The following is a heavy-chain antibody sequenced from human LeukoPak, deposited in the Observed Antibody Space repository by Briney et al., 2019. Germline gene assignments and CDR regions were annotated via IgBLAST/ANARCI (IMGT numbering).Heavy chain of an antibody. CDR3: ATGRMVRGVTDY. J-gene: IGHJ4*02. CDR2: INYSGST. CDR1: GGSISSSSYY. V-gene: IGHV4-39*07. Sequence: SETLSLTCTVSGGSISSSSYYWGWIRQPPGKGLEWIGSINYSGSTYYNPSLKSRVTISVDTSKNHFSLKSNSVTAADTAVYYCATGRMVRGVTDYWGQGILVTVSS. D-gene: IGHD3-10*01.